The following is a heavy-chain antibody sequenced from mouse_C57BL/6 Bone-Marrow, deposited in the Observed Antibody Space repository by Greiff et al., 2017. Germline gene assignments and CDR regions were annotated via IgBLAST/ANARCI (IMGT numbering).Heavy chain of an antibody. CDR3: TRPGDY. Sequence: QVQLQQSGAELVRPGASVTLSCKASGYTSTDYEMHWVKQTPVHGLEWIGAIDPETGGTAYNQKFKGKAILTADKSSSTAYMELRSLTSEDSAVYYCTRPGDYWGQGTSVTVSS. J-gene: IGHJ4*01. CDR2: IDPETGGT. V-gene: IGHV1-15*01. CDR1: GYTSTDYE.